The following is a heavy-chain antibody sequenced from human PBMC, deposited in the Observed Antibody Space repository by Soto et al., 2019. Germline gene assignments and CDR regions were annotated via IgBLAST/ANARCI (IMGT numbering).Heavy chain of an antibody. J-gene: IGHJ6*02. V-gene: IGHV1-69*01. Sequence: QVLLVQSGPEVKKPGSSVKVSCKASGGTFNNYAINWVRQAPGKGLEWMGGIIPTFGTGNHAQKFQGRVKITADESTTTAYIELNSLRSEDTARYYFAIFDGTLVRGGRSSPYERDGWGPGTTVIVSS. CDR2: IIPTFGTG. CDR1: GGTFNNYA. D-gene: IGHD3-10*01. CDR3: AIFDGTLVRGGRSSPYERDG.